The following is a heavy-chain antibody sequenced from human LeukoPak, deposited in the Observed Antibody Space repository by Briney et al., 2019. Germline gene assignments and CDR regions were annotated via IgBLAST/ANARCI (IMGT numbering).Heavy chain of an antibody. CDR1: GFTLSTNA. CDR2: IDAATGDT. J-gene: IGHJ5*02. CDR3: ARDELIPRGQINWFDP. V-gene: IGHV1-3*01. D-gene: IGHD1-26*01. Sequence: GASVKVSCRASGFTLSTNAIHWVRKAPGQRLEWMGWIDAATGDTRYSQNFQGRVTITRDTSASTAYMELRSLRSEDTAVYYCARDELIPRGQINWFDPWGQGTLVTVSS.